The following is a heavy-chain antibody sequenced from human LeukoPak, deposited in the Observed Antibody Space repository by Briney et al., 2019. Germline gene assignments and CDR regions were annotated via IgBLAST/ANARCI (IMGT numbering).Heavy chain of an antibody. CDR2: IKHDGTET. CDR1: EFIFRNYW. Sequence: GGSLRLSCAASEFIFRNYWMIWVRQAPGKGLEWVANIKHDGTETDYVDSVKGRFTISRDNAKNSLYLQMNSLRAEDTALYYCAKDMNYDFWSGYAHWGQGTLVTVSS. J-gene: IGHJ4*02. V-gene: IGHV3-7*03. D-gene: IGHD3-3*01. CDR3: AKDMNYDFWSGYAH.